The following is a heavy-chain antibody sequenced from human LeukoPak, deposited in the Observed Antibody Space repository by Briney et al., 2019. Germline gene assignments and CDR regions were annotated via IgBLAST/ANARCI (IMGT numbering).Heavy chain of an antibody. Sequence: GGSLRLSCAASGFTFDGYAMHWVRQAPGKGLEWVSVISWNSGSVAYADSVKGRFTISRDNAKNSLYLQMNSLRAEDTALYYCAKDMVRGRSTLDYWGQGTLVTVSS. J-gene: IGHJ4*02. V-gene: IGHV3-9*01. CDR3: AKDMVRGRSTLDY. CDR1: GFTFDGYA. CDR2: ISWNSGSV. D-gene: IGHD3-16*01.